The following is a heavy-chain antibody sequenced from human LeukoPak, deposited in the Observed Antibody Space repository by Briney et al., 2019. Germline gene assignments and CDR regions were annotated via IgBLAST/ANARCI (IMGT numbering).Heavy chain of an antibody. CDR3: ARGTAAVNFPFDY. J-gene: IGHJ4*02. V-gene: IGHV1-69*01. D-gene: IGHD6-13*01. CDR1: GGTFSSYA. CDR2: IIPIFGTA. Sequence: SVKVSCKASGGTFSSYAISWVRQAPGQGLEWMGGIIPIFGTANYAQEFQGRVTITADESTSTAYMELSSLRSEDTAVYYCARGTAAVNFPFDYWGQGTLVTVSS.